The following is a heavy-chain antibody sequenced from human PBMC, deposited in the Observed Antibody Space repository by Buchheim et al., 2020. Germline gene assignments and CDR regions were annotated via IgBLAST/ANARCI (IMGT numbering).Heavy chain of an antibody. CDR2: IIPILGIA. CDR3: ERGRADIVVVVAAKGDWFDP. CDR1: GGTFSSYA. D-gene: IGHD2-15*01. V-gene: IGHV1-69*04. Sequence: QVQLVQSGAEVKKPGSSVKVSCKASGGTFSSYAISWVRQAPGQGLEWIGRIIPILGIANYAQKFQGRVTITADKSTTTAYMERSSLRSEDTAVYYCERGRADIVVVVAAKGDWFDPWGQGTL. J-gene: IGHJ5*02.